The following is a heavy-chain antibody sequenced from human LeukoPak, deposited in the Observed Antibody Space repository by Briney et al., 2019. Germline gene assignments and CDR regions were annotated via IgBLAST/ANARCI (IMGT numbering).Heavy chain of an antibody. D-gene: IGHD3-22*01. V-gene: IGHV3-21*01. CDR3: AREQVVGYYYDSSGYDY. J-gene: IGHJ4*02. Sequence: PGGSLRLSCAASGFTFSSYSINWVRQAPGKGLEWVSSISSSSSYIYYADSVKGRFTISRDNAKNSLYLQMNSLRAEDTAVYYCAREQVVGYYYDSSGYDYWGQGTLVTVSS. CDR2: ISSSSSYI. CDR1: GFTFSSYS.